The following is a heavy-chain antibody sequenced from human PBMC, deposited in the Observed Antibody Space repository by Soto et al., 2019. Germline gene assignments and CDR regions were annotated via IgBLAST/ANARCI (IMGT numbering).Heavy chain of an antibody. D-gene: IGHD1-26*01. CDR1: GFNFSSYG. CDR3: AKPSRGATTY. Sequence: EVQLLESGGGLVQPGGSLRLSCAASGFNFSSYGMSWVRQAPGKGLEWVSAISGSGGKTYYADSVKGRFTISRDNAKTTLYLQMTSLRAEDTAVYYCAKPSRGATTYWGQGTLGTVSS. V-gene: IGHV3-23*01. J-gene: IGHJ4*02. CDR2: ISGSGGKT.